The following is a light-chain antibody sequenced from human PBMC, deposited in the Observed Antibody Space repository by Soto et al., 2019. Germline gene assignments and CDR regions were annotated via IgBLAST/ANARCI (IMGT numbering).Light chain of an antibody. V-gene: IGKV1-27*01. CDR1: QGIGNS. Sequence: DIQMTQSPPSLSASVGDRVTITCRASQGIGNSLAWYQQKPGTVPKLLIYSASTLLSGVPSLFSGSGSGTDFTLTIISLQPEDAAAYYCQKYNTAPATFGQGTRLEIK. CDR3: QKYNTAPAT. J-gene: IGKJ5*01. CDR2: SAS.